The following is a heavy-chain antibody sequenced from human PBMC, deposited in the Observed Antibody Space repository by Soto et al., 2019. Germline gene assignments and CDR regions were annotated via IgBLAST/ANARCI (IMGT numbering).Heavy chain of an antibody. CDR1: GFTFSSYG. CDR2: ILYDGSKK. V-gene: IGHV3-30*18. CDR3: AKDDPPYCGGDCRFPGRDPFDF. J-gene: IGHJ3*01. Sequence: QVQLVESGGGVVQPGGSLRLSCTASGFTFSSYGMHWVRQAPGKGLEWVAVILYDGSKKYYTDSVKGRFIISRDNSKNTLYLEMNSLRAEDAAVYYCAKDDPPYCGGDCRFPGRDPFDFWGQGTMVTVS. D-gene: IGHD2-21*02.